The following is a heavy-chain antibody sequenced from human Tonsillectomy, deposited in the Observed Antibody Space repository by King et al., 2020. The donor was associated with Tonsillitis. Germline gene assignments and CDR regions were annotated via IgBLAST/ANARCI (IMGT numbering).Heavy chain of an antibody. CDR3: ARVESGGIDY. D-gene: IGHD2-15*01. Sequence: VQLQQWGAGLLKPSETLSLTCAVYVGSFIAYYWTGILQPPGKGLEWSVEIKHSGRTNNNPSLKSRVTISVDTSKNQFSLKLSSVTAADTAVYYCARVESGGIDYWGQGNLVIVSS. V-gene: IGHV4-34*01. CDR1: VGSFIAYY. CDR2: IKHSGRT. J-gene: IGHJ4*02.